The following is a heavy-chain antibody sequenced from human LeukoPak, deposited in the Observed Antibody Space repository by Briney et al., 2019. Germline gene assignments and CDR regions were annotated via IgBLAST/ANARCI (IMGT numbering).Heavy chain of an antibody. Sequence: PGGSLRLSCAASGFPFNSYSVNWVRQAPGKGLEWVSSISSSSSYIYYADSVKGRYTISRHNAKNSLYLQMNSLRAEDTAVYYCARDRGLVVVAATDYWGQGTLVTVSS. D-gene: IGHD2-15*01. V-gene: IGHV3-21*01. J-gene: IGHJ4*02. CDR3: ARDRGLVVVAATDY. CDR2: ISSSSSYI. CDR1: GFPFNSYS.